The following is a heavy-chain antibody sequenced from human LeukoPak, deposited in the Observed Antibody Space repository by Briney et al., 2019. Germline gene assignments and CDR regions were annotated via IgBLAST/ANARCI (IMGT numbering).Heavy chain of an antibody. CDR2: ISYDGSNK. V-gene: IGHV3-30-3*01. J-gene: IGHJ5*02. D-gene: IGHD3-10*01. CDR1: GFTFSSYA. CDR3: AVDFRYYYGSGSSP. Sequence: GGSLRLSCAASGFTFSSYAMHWVRQAPGKGLEWVAVISYDGSNKYYADSVKGRFTISRDNSKNTLYLQMNSLRAEDTAVYYCAVDFRYYYGSGSSPWGQGTLVTVPS.